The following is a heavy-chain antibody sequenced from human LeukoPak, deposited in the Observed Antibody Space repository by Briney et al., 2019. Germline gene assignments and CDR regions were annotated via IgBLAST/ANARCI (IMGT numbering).Heavy chain of an antibody. CDR2: IFHSGST. CDR3: AGRGIVTGYFDF. D-gene: IGHD3-9*01. J-gene: IGHJ4*02. V-gene: IGHV4-39*01. CDR1: GDSITNSNFY. Sequence: PPETMSLTRTVSGDSITNSNFYWGWIRQSPGKGLEWVGSIFHSGSTNYNPSLKSRVTISVDTSKNQFYLRVRSVTAAETALYYCAGRGIVTGYFDFWGRGTLVTVSS.